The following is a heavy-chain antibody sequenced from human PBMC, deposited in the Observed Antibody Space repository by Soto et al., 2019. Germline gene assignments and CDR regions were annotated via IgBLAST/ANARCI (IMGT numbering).Heavy chain of an antibody. CDR3: TPASYCSGGSCYGY. V-gene: IGHV3-73*01. Sequence: GGSLRLSCAASGFTFSGSAMHWVRQASGKGLEWVGRIRSKANSYATAYAASVKGRFTISRDDSKNTAYLQMNSLKTEDTAVYYCTPASYCSGGSCYGYWGQGTLVTVSS. J-gene: IGHJ4*02. D-gene: IGHD2-15*01. CDR1: GFTFSGSA. CDR2: IRSKANSYAT.